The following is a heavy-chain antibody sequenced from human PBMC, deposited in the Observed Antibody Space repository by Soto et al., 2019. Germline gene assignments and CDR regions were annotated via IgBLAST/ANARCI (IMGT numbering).Heavy chain of an antibody. CDR2: TSYDGSNK. Sequence: QVQLVESGGGVVQPGTSLRLSCVGSGFTFRSYVIHWVRQAPGKGLEWVALTSYDGSNKYYDDSVKGRFTISRDNFRENVGPEKGSLRIEKTAPYFSSGWGTTGGLDVWGQGTLVSVSS. V-gene: IGHV3-30*19. CDR1: GFTFRSYV. CDR3: SGWGTTGGLDV. D-gene: IGHD3-16*01. J-gene: IGHJ4*02.